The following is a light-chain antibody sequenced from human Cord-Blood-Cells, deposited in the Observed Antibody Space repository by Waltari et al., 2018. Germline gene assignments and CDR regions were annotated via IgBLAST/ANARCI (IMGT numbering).Light chain of an antibody. CDR3: QQYNNWPLT. V-gene: IGKV3-15*01. J-gene: IGKJ4*01. CDR2: GAS. Sequence: IVITQSLATLSVSPGARATLSCRASQRVSSDLAWYQQKPGQAPRLHIYGASTRATGIPARFSGSGSGTVFTLTISSLQSEDFAGDYCQQYNNWPLTFGGGTKVEIK. CDR1: QRVSSD.